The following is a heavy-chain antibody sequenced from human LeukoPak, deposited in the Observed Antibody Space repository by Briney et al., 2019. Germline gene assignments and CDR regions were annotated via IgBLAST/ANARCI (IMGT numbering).Heavy chain of an antibody. CDR2: ISAYSGNT. J-gene: IGHJ5*02. CDR1: GYTFTSYG. D-gene: IGHD3-3*01. Sequence: ASVKVSCKASGYTFTSYGISWVRQAPGQGLEWMGWISAYSGNTNYAQKLQGRVTMTTDTSTSTAYMELRSLRSDDTAVYYCARDRFEGYDFWSGYRVVVFDPWGQGTLVTVSS. CDR3: ARDRFEGYDFWSGYRVVVFDP. V-gene: IGHV1-18*01.